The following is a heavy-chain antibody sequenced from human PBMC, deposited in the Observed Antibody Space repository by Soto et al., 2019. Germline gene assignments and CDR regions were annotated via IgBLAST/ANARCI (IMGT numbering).Heavy chain of an antibody. D-gene: IGHD3-3*01. CDR3: ARGHTYKDFWSGYYEDAFDI. Sequence: GASVKVSCKASGYTFTSYDINWVRQATGQGLEWMGWMNPNSGNTGYAQKFQGRVTMTRNTSISTAYMELSSLRSEDTAVYYCARGHTYKDFWSGYYEDAFDIWGQGTMVTVSS. CDR2: MNPNSGNT. J-gene: IGHJ3*02. V-gene: IGHV1-8*01. CDR1: GYTFTSYD.